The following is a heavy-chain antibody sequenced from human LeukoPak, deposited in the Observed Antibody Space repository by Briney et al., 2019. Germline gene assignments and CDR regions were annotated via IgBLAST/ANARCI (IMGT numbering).Heavy chain of an antibody. CDR2: IIPIFGTA. CDR3: ARSRIDYYDSSGYDY. J-gene: IGHJ4*02. D-gene: IGHD3-22*01. V-gene: IGHV1-69*05. Sequence: SVKVSCKASGGTFSSYAISWVRQAPGQGLEWMGGIIPIFGTANYAQKLQGRVTMTTDTSTSTAYMELRSLRSDDTAVYYCARSRIDYYDSSGYDYWGQGTLVTVSS. CDR1: GGTFSSYA.